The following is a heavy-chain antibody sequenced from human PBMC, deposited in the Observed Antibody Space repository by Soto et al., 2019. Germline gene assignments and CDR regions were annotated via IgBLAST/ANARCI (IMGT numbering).Heavy chain of an antibody. CDR2: INHSGST. J-gene: IGHJ4*02. CDR3: ARGLFRYRYGNRRYYFDY. Sequence: SETLSLTCAVYGGSFSGYYWSWIRQPPGKGLEWIGEINHSGSTNYNPSLKSRVTISVDTSKNQFSLKLSSVTAADTAVYYCARGLFRYRYGNRRYYFDYWGQGTLVTVSS. D-gene: IGHD5-18*01. CDR1: GGSFSGYY. V-gene: IGHV4-34*01.